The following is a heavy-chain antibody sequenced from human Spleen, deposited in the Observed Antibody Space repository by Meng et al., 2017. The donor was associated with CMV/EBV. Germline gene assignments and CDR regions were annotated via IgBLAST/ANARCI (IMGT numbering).Heavy chain of an antibody. J-gene: IGHJ4*02. V-gene: IGHV3-21*01. Sequence: GESLKISCAASGFTFSSYGMHWVRQAPGKGLEWVSSISSSSSYIYYADSVKGRFTISRDNAKNSLYLQMNSLRAEDTAVYYCASTESGSSPFGYWGQGTLVTVSS. CDR1: GFTFSSYG. CDR2: ISSSSSYI. CDR3: ASTESGSSPFGY. D-gene: IGHD1-26*01.